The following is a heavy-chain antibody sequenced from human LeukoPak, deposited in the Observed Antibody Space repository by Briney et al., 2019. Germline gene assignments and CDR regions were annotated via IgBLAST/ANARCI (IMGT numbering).Heavy chain of an antibody. CDR2: IYTSGST. CDR3: ARTGIAAAATDDAFDI. D-gene: IGHD6-13*01. V-gene: IGHV4-61*02. J-gene: IGHJ3*02. Sequence: SETLSLTCTVSGGSISSGSYYWSWIRQPAGKGLEWIGRIYTSGSTNYNPSLKSRVTISVDTSKNQFSLKLSSVTAADTAVYYCARTGIAAAATDDAFDIWGQGTMVTVSS. CDR1: GGSISSGSYY.